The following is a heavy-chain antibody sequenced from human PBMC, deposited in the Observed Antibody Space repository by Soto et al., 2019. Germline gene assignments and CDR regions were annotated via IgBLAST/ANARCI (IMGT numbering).Heavy chain of an antibody. CDR2: IIPIFGTA. CDR1: GGTFSSYA. Sequence: SVKVSCKASGGTFSSYAISWVRQAPGQGLEWMGGIIPIFGTANYAQKFQGRVTITADESTSTAYMELSSLRSEDTAVYCCARDPYYDGPYGMDVWGQGTTVTVS. D-gene: IGHD3-3*01. CDR3: ARDPYYDGPYGMDV. V-gene: IGHV1-69*13. J-gene: IGHJ6*02.